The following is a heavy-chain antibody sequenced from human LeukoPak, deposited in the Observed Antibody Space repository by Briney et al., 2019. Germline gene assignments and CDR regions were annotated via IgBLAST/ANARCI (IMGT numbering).Heavy chain of an antibody. CDR1: GFTFSDYG. V-gene: IGHV3-30*02. Sequence: GGSLRLSCAASGFTFSDYGMHWVRQAPGKGLEWVAFIRNDGSYEYYPDSVKGRFTISRDNSRNALFLQMNSLRAEDTAVYYCARARDYGDYVEENWFDPWGQGTLVTVSS. CDR2: IRNDGSYE. D-gene: IGHD4-17*01. CDR3: ARARDYGDYVEENWFDP. J-gene: IGHJ5*02.